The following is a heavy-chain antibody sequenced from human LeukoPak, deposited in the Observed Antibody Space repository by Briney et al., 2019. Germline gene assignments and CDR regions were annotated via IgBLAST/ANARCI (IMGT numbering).Heavy chain of an antibody. D-gene: IGHD2-15*01. CDR1: GFSLSTSGMC. CDR2: IDWDDDK. Sequence: SGPTLANPTQTLTLTCTFSGFSLSTSGMCVSWIRQPPGKALEWLARIDWDDDKYYSTSLKTRLTISKDTSKNQAVLTMTNMDPVDTATYYCARIAGYCSGGSCYHLMDYWGQGTLVTVSS. V-gene: IGHV2-70*11. J-gene: IGHJ4*02. CDR3: ARIAGYCSGGSCYHLMDY.